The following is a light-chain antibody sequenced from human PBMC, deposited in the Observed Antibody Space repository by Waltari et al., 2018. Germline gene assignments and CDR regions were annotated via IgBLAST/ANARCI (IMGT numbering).Light chain of an antibody. J-gene: IGKJ1*01. Sequence: DIQMTQSPSTLSASVGDRVTLTCRASQSISSWLAWYQQRPGKAPKLLIYDAYSLKSGVPSRFSGSGFGTEFTLTISSLQPDDFATYYCQQYNSSSGTFGQGTEVEIK. CDR1: QSISSW. CDR2: DAY. V-gene: IGKV1-5*01. CDR3: QQYNSSSGT.